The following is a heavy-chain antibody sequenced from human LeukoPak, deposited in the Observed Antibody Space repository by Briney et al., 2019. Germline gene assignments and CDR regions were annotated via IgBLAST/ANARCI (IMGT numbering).Heavy chain of an antibody. J-gene: IGHJ4*02. CDR2: ISWNSGSI. D-gene: IGHD3-3*01. Sequence: PGGSLRLSCAASGFTFDDYAMHWVRQAPGKGLEWVSGISWNSGSIGYADSVKGRFTISRDNAKNSLYLQMNSLRAEDTALYYCAKGQRTTNFWSGYYSVFDYWGQGTLVTVSS. CDR1: GFTFDDYA. CDR3: AKGQRTTNFWSGYYSVFDY. V-gene: IGHV3-9*01.